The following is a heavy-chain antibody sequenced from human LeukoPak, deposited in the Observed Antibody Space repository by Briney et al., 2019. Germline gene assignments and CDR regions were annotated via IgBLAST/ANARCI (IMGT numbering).Heavy chain of an antibody. CDR1: GGSFSGYY. Sequence: SETLSLTCAVYGGSFSGYYWSWIRQPPGKGLEWIGEINHSGSTNYNPSLKSRVTISVDTSKNQFSLKLSSVTAADTAVYYCARGMAAALRRFPPLFDPWGQGTLVTVSS. CDR3: ARGMAAALRRFPPLFDP. V-gene: IGHV4-34*01. D-gene: IGHD6-13*01. J-gene: IGHJ5*02. CDR2: INHSGST.